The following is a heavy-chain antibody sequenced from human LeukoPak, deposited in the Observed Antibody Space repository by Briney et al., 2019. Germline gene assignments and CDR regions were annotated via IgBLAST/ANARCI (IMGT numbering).Heavy chain of an antibody. CDR1: GYTFTSYG. D-gene: IGHD6-13*01. Sequence: GASVKVSCKASGYTFTSYGISWVRQAPGQGLEWMGWISAYNGNTNYAQKLQGRVTMTTDTSTSTAYMELRSLRSDDTAVYCCAREYSSSWYVGRYFDYWGQGTLVTVSS. J-gene: IGHJ4*02. CDR3: AREYSSSWYVGRYFDY. CDR2: ISAYNGNT. V-gene: IGHV1-18*01.